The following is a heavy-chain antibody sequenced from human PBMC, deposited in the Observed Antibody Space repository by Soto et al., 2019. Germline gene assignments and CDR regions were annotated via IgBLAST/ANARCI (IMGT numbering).Heavy chain of an antibody. J-gene: IGHJ4*02. CDR1: GYSISSGYY. V-gene: IGHV4-38-2*01. Sequence: PSETLSLTCAVSGYSISSGYYWGWIRQPPGKGLEWIGSIYHSGSTYYNPSLKSRVTISVDTSKNQFSLKLSSVTAADTAVYYCARVWPGSVSYYKGAKSGLFDYWGQGTLVTVSS. D-gene: IGHD3-10*01. CDR3: ARVWPGSVSYYKGAKSGLFDY. CDR2: IYHSGST.